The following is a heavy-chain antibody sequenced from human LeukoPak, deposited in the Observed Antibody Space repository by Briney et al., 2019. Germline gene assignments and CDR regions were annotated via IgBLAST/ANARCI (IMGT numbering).Heavy chain of an antibody. CDR1: GFSFSSYG. Sequence: PGGSLRLSCAASGFSFSSYGMRWVRQAPGKGLEWVGDIWYDGSHTYYADSVKGRFTISRDNSMNTLYMQMNSLRGEDAAVYYCVRGGYCRGTSCAHYDGMDVWGQGTTVTVSS. J-gene: IGHJ6*02. CDR2: IWYDGSHT. V-gene: IGHV3-33*01. CDR3: VRGGYCRGTSCAHYDGMDV. D-gene: IGHD2-2*01.